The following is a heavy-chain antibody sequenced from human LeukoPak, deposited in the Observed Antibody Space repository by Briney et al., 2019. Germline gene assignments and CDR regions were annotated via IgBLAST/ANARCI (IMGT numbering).Heavy chain of an antibody. J-gene: IGHJ6*03. CDR1: GFTFSGYY. D-gene: IGHD2-2*01. CDR2: ISSSGSTI. CDR3: ARDQYCSSTSCYKTHYYYYYMDV. V-gene: IGHV3-11*04. Sequence: PGGSLRLSCAASGFTFSGYYMSWIRQAPGKGLEWVSYISSSGSTIYYADSVKGRFTISRDNAKNSLYLQMNSLRAEDTAVYYCARDQYCSSTSCYKTHYYYYYMDVWGKGTTVTVSS.